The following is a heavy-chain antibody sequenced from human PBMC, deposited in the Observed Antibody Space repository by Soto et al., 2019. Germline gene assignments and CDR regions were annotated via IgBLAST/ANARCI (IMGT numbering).Heavy chain of an antibody. V-gene: IGHV3-64*04. Sequence: PGGSLRLSCSASGFTFSSYAMHWVRQAPGKGLEYVSAISSNSAYIYYTDALRGRFTISRDNAKNSLHLQMNSLRAEDTAVYYCTRDASRDSSARGWFDPWGPGTLVTVSS. CDR2: ISSNSAYI. D-gene: IGHD6-13*01. CDR3: TRDASRDSSARGWFDP. CDR1: GFTFSSYA. J-gene: IGHJ5*02.